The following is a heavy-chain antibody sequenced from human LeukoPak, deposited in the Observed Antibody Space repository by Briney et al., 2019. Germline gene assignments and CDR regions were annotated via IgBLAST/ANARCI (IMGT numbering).Heavy chain of an antibody. CDR2: ISSSGSTI. CDR3: ARWGYYDRFLI. D-gene: IGHD3-22*01. CDR1: GFTFSDYY. J-gene: IGHJ3*02. Sequence: GGSLRLSCAACGFTFSDYYMSWIRQAPGKGLEWVSYISSSGSTIYYTDSVKGRFTISRDNAKNSVYLQMNSLRAEDTAVYYCARWGYYDRFLIWGQGTMVTVSS. V-gene: IGHV3-11*01.